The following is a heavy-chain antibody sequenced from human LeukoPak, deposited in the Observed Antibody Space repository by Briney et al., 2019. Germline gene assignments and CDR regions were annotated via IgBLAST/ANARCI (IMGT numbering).Heavy chain of an antibody. Sequence: SETLSLTCTVSGGSISSYYWSWIRQPPGKGLEWIGYIYYSGSTNYNPSLKSRVTISVDTSKNQFSPKLSSVTAADTAVYYCARYLDYGGNSRVFQHWGQGTLVTVSS. CDR3: ARYLDYGGNSRVFQH. CDR1: GGSISSYY. D-gene: IGHD4-23*01. J-gene: IGHJ1*01. V-gene: IGHV4-59*12. CDR2: IYYSGST.